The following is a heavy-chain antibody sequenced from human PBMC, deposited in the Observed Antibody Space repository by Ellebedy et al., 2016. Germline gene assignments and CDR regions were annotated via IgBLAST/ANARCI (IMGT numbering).Heavy chain of an antibody. Sequence: GGSLRLSCKASGYTFNNYWIGWVRQMPGKGLELMGIIFPADSNTKYSPSSQGQVAISVDKSITTAYLQWSSLKASDTAMYYCARLGYHYGQGDYWGQGTLVTVSS. CDR1: GYTFNNYW. D-gene: IGHD3-10*01. CDR3: ARLGYHYGQGDY. V-gene: IGHV5-51*01. J-gene: IGHJ4*02. CDR2: IFPADSNT.